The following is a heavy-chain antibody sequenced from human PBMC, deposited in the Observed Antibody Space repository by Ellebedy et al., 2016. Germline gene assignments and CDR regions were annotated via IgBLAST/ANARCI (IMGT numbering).Heavy chain of an antibody. CDR1: GVSITSDSYY. Sequence: SETLSLXXSVSGVSITSDSYYWTWIRQPPGKGLEWIGEINHSGSTNYNPSLKSRVTISVDTSKNQNSLKLSSVTAADTAVYYCAGNERGWVGQWGQGTLVTVSS. D-gene: IGHD1-1*01. J-gene: IGHJ4*02. CDR3: AGNERGWVGQ. V-gene: IGHV4-39*07. CDR2: INHSGST.